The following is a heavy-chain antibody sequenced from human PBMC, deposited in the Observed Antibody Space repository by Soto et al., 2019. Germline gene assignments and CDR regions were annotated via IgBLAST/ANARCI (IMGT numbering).Heavy chain of an antibody. D-gene: IGHD3-10*01. CDR1: GYSFTSYW. CDR2: IYPGDSDT. CDR3: ARLRYYGSGTYLYNWLDP. J-gene: IGHJ5*02. Sequence: CKGSGYSFTSYWIVRVRQMPGKGLEWMGIIYPGDSDTRYSPSFQGQVTISADKSISAAYLQWSSLKASDTAMYYCARLRYYGSGTYLYNWLDPWGQGTLVTVSS. V-gene: IGHV5-51*01.